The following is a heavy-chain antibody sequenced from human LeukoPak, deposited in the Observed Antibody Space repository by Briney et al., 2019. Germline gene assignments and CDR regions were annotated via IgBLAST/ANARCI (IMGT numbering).Heavy chain of an antibody. CDR1: GFTSDDYA. D-gene: IGHD5-24*01. J-gene: IGHJ4*02. V-gene: IGHV3-9*02. CDR3: ADCVEMATGQFDY. CDR2: TSWNSSRI. Sequence: SRRPSCAASGFTSDDYAMHWVRRAQGKGLGWVSGTSWNSSRIGYADSVKGRFTISRENAKNSLYLQMNSLRAEDTALYYCADCVEMATGQFDYWGQGTLVTVSS.